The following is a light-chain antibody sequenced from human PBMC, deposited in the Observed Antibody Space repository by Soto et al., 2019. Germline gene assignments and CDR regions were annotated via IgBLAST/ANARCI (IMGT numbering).Light chain of an antibody. J-gene: IGKJ4*01. CDR3: QQYYSYPST. CDR2: TAS. V-gene: IGKV1-39*01. CDR1: ETINKY. Sequence: IQMTQSSSSVSASIGDRVTSSCLASETINKYLNWYQQKPGKPPRLLIYTASTLPSEVPSRFSGSRPGTNFTLTISCLQSEDFATYYCQQYYSYPSTFGGGTKVDIK.